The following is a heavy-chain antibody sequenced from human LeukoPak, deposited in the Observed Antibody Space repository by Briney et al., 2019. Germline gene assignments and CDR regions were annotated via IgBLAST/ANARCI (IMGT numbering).Heavy chain of an antibody. J-gene: IGHJ4*02. CDR1: GFTFGDYA. CDR2: IRSKAYGVTT. CDR3: TRDRKIHYDYVWGSYRYPACFDY. V-gene: IGHV3-49*04. Sequence: GSLRLSCPASGFTFGDYAMSWVRQAPGKGLEWVGFIRSKAYGVTTEYAASVKGRFTISRDDSKSIAYLQMNSLKTEDTAAYYCTRDRKIHYDYVWGSYRYPACFDYWGQGTLVTVSS. D-gene: IGHD3-16*02.